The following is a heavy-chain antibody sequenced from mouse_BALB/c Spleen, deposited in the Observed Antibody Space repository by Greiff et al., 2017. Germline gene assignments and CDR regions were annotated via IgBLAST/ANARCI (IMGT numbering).Heavy chain of an antibody. CDR3: ARRGDGNYYYYAMDY. J-gene: IGHJ4*01. CDR2: ISSGGSYT. D-gene: IGHD2-1*01. V-gene: IGHV5-9-3*01. Sequence: EVKLMESGGGLVKPGGSLKLSCAASGFTFSSYAMSWVRQTPEKRLEWVATISSGGSYTYYPDSVKGRFTISRDNAKNTLYLQMSSLRSEDTAMYYCARRGDGNYYYYAMDYWGQGTSVTVSS. CDR1: GFTFSSYA.